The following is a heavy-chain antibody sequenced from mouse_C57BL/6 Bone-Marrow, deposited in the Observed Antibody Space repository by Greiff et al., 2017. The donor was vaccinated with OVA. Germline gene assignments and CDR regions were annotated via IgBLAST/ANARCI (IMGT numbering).Heavy chain of an antibody. CDR1: GFNFTDAY. D-gene: IGHD1-1*01. CDR2: LDPGNGDT. Sequence: EVKLMESGAELVRPGASVKLSCTASGFNFTDAYMHWVKQRPEQGLEWIGWLDPGNGDTEYASTFQGKAPITADTSSNTAYLQLSRLTSEDTAVYDCTSATGVAPYLDYWGQGTTLTVSS. V-gene: IGHV14-4*01. J-gene: IGHJ2*01. CDR3: TSATGVAPYLDY.